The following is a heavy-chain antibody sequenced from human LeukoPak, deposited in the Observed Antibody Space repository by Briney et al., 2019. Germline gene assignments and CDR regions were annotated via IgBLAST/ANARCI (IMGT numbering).Heavy chain of an antibody. D-gene: IGHD6-19*01. Sequence: GGSLRLSCAASGFTFSSYAMSWVRQAPGKGLEWVSAISGSGGSTYYADSVKGRFTISRDNSKNTLYLQMNSLRAEDTAVYYCAKDVPHHSSGWLNWFDPWGQGTLVTVSS. CDR2: ISGSGGST. J-gene: IGHJ5*02. V-gene: IGHV3-23*01. CDR1: GFTFSSYA. CDR3: AKDVPHHSSGWLNWFDP.